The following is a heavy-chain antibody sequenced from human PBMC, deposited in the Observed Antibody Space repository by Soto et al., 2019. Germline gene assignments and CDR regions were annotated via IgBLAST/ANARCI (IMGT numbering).Heavy chain of an antibody. V-gene: IGHV3-23*01. D-gene: IGHD3-22*01. CDR1: GFTFSSYA. Sequence: EVQLLESGGGLVQPGGSLRLSCAASGFTFSSYAMSWVRQAPGKGLEWVSAISGSGGSTYYADSVKGRFTISRDNSKNTLYLQMNSLRAEDTAVYYCAKEYSWLDYDSSGYLEPYFDYWGQGTLVTVSS. J-gene: IGHJ4*02. CDR2: ISGSGGST. CDR3: AKEYSWLDYDSSGYLEPYFDY.